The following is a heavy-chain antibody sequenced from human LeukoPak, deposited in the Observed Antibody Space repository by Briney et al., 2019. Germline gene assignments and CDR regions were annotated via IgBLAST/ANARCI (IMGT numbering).Heavy chain of an antibody. J-gene: IGHJ4*02. CDR2: IVVGSGNT. Sequence: ASVKVSCKASGFTFTSSAVQWVRQARGQRLEWIGWIVVGSGNTNYAQKFQERVTITRDMSTSTAYMELSSLRSEDTAVYYCARDEVAVAGVLDYWGQGTLVTVSS. D-gene: IGHD6-19*01. V-gene: IGHV1-58*01. CDR3: ARDEVAVAGVLDY. CDR1: GFTFTSSA.